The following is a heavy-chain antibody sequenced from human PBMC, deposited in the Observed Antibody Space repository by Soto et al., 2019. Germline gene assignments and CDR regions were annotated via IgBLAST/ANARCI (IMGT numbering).Heavy chain of an antibody. CDR2: INPNSGAT. Sequence: ASVKVSCKASGYTFTDYYLYWVRQAPGQGLEWMGWINPNSGATNYAQKFQGWVTMTRDTSISTAYMEVRRLKSDDTAVYYCARAYGGNPALFDPWGQGTLVTVSS. CDR3: ARAYGGNPALFDP. J-gene: IGHJ5*02. CDR1: GYTFTDYY. V-gene: IGHV1-2*04. D-gene: IGHD4-17*01.